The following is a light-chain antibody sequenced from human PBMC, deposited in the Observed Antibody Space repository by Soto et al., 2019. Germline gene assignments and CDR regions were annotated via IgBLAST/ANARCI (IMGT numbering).Light chain of an antibody. J-gene: IGKJ1*01. CDR1: QSVSRN. CDR3: QQYNDWTRT. Sequence: EIVMTQSPATLSLSPGERATLSCRASQSVSRNLAWYQQKPGQAPRLLIYGASTRATGIPARFSGSGSGTEVTLTISSLQYEDCAVYYCQQYNDWTRTFGQGTKVDIK. CDR2: GAS. V-gene: IGKV3-15*01.